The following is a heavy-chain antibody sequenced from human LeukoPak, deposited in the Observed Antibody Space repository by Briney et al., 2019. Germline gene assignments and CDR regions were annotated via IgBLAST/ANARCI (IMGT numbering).Heavy chain of an antibody. D-gene: IGHD2-15*01. Sequence: PSETLSLTCTVSGGSISSGDYYWSWIRQPPGKGLEWIGYIYYSGSTYYTPSLKSRVTISVDTSKNQFSLKLSSVTAADTAVYYCARGVVPYYYYYYMDVWGKGTTATVSS. CDR2: IYYSGST. CDR3: ARGVVPYYYYYYMDV. CDR1: GGSISSGDYY. J-gene: IGHJ6*03. V-gene: IGHV4-30-4*08.